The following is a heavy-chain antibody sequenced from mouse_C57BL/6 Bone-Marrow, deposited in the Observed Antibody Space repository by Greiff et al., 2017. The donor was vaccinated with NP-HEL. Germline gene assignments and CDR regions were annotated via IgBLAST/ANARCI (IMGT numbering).Heavy chain of an antibody. CDR3: TTLLGNY. CDR1: GFNIKDDY. J-gene: IGHJ2*01. V-gene: IGHV14-4*01. CDR2: IDPENGDT. Sequence: VQLQQSGAELVRPGASVKLSCTASGFNIKDDYMHWVKQRPEQGLEWIGWIDPENGDTEYASKFQGKATITADTSSNTAYLQLSSLTSEDTAAYYCTTLLGNYWGQGTTLTVSS.